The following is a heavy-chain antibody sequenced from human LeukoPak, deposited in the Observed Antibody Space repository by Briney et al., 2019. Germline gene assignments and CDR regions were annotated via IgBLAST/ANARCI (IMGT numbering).Heavy chain of an antibody. CDR3: ASENRNYYGSGSYLY. D-gene: IGHD3-10*01. Sequence: GASVKVSCKASGYPFSGYYIHWVRQAPGQGLEWLGWINPETGATKYAQRFQGRVTLTRDTSVTTVHMELSGLRSDDSAVYCCASENRNYYGSGSYLYWGEGSQVTVS. CDR2: INPETGAT. V-gene: IGHV1-2*02. J-gene: IGHJ4*02. CDR1: GYPFSGYY.